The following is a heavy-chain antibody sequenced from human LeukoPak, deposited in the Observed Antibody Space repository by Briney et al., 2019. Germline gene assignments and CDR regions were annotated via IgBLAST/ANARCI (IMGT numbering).Heavy chain of an antibody. V-gene: IGHV1-69*13. CDR2: IIPIFGTA. J-gene: IGHJ5*02. CDR3: ATNVFTNYDILTGYSP. D-gene: IGHD3-9*01. CDR1: GYTFTSYG. Sequence: GASVKVSCKASGYTFTSYGISWVRQAPGQGLEWMGGIIPIFGTANYAQKFQGRVTITADESTSTAYMELSSLRSDDTAVYYCATNVFTNYDILTGYSPWGQGTLVTVSS.